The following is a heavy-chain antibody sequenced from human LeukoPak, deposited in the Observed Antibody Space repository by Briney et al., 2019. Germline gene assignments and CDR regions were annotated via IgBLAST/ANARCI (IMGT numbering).Heavy chain of an antibody. CDR1: GGTFSSYA. CDR2: IIPIFGTA. J-gene: IGHJ4*02. V-gene: IGHV1-69*13. D-gene: IGHD1-26*01. Sequence: SAKVSCKASGGTFSSYAISWVRQAPGQGLEWMGGIIPIFGTANYAQKFQGRVTITADESTSTAYMELSSLRSEDTAVYYCARDWPPSGYYFDYWGQGTLVTVSS. CDR3: ARDWPPSGYYFDY.